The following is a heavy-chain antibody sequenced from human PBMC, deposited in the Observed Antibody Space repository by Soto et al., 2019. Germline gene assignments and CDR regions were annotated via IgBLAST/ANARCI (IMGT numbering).Heavy chain of an antibody. J-gene: IGHJ3*02. Sequence: QVQLVQSGAEVKKPGASVKVSCKASGYTFTTYGISWVRQAPGQGLEWMGWISAYNGNTNYAQKLQGRVTMTTDTSXSXPCMELRSLRSDDTALYYCAREGGGRPDYYDDSSGYPDAFDIWGQGTMVTVSS. V-gene: IGHV1-18*01. CDR1: GYTFTTYG. D-gene: IGHD3-22*01. CDR3: AREGGGRPDYYDDSSGYPDAFDI. CDR2: ISAYNGNT.